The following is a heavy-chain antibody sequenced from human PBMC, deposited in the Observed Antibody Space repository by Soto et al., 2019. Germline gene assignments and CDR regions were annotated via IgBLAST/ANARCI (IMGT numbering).Heavy chain of an antibody. Sequence: GGSLRLSCAASGFTFSSYGMHWVRQAPGKGLEWVAVIWYDGSNKYYADSVKGRFTISRDNSKNTLYLQMNSLRAEDTAVYYCARGITVGVWNDDYVWGELSGGAFDIWGQGTMVTVSS. J-gene: IGHJ3*02. CDR1: GFTFSSYG. CDR3: ARGITVGVWNDDYVWGELSGGAFDI. CDR2: IWYDGSNK. V-gene: IGHV3-33*01. D-gene: IGHD3-16*01.